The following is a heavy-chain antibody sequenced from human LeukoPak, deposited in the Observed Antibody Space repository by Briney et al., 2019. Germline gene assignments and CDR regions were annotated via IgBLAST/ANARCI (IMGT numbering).Heavy chain of an antibody. V-gene: IGHV3-21*01. J-gene: IGHJ4*02. CDR1: GFTFSSNR. D-gene: IGHD5-12*01. Sequence: GGSLRLSCAASGFTFSSNRMNWVRQAPGKGLEWVSSISGSSNYIYYADSVKGRFTISRDNAKNSLYLQMNSLRADDTAVYYCAREGGLGEIVGPMGFHYWGQGTLVTVSS. CDR2: ISGSSNYI. CDR3: AREGGLGEIVGPMGFHY.